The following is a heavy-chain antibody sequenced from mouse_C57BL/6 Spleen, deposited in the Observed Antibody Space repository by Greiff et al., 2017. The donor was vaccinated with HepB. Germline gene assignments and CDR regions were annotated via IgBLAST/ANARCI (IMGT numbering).Heavy chain of an antibody. CDR2: IWSGGST. CDR1: GFSLTSYG. J-gene: IGHJ2*01. Sequence: VQLQQSGPGLVQPSQSLSITCTVSGFSLTSYGVHWVRQSPGKGLEWLGVIWSGGSTDYNAAFISRLSISKNNSNSQVIFKMNSLQDDDTAIYYCDRGGSYYGSSAYYFDYWGQGTTLTVSS. V-gene: IGHV2-2*01. CDR3: DRGGSYYGSSAYYFDY. D-gene: IGHD1-1*01.